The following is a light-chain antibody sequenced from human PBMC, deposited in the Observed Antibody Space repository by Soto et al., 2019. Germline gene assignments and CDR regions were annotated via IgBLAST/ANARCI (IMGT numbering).Light chain of an antibody. J-gene: IGLJ1*01. Sequence: QSVLTQPASVSGSPGQSITISCTGTSGDVGGYYYVSRYQQLPGKAPKLMISEVSNRPSGVSNRFSGSKSGNTASLTISGLQAEDEADYYCSSYTAGGTIFGTGTKVTVL. CDR3: SSYTAGGTI. V-gene: IGLV2-14*01. CDR1: SGDVGGYYY. CDR2: EVS.